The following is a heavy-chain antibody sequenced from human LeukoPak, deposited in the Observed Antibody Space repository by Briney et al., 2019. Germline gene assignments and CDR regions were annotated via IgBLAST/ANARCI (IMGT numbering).Heavy chain of an antibody. CDR3: ARAMIGPYYFDY. D-gene: IGHD3-10*02. CDR1: GGSFSGYY. V-gene: IGHV4-34*01. Sequence: SETLSLTCAVYGGSFSGYYWSWIRKPPGKGLEWIGEINRSGSTNYNPSLKSRVTISVDTSKNQFSLKLSSVTAADTAVYYCARAMIGPYYFDYWGQGTLVSASS. CDR2: INRSGST. J-gene: IGHJ4*02.